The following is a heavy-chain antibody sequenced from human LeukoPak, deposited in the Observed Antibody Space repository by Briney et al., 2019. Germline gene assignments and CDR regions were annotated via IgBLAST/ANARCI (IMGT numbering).Heavy chain of an antibody. CDR2: VSGSGAVQ. CDR3: ARGEGRYDYGDYGWFDP. D-gene: IGHD4-17*01. J-gene: IGHJ5*02. Sequence: GGSLRLSCSPYGFALNTSDMNCVRQAPGKGLEWISYVSGSGAVQYYADSVRGRFIISRDNGKNSLLLQMTSLTAEDTAVYYGARGEGRYDYGDYGWFDPWGQGTLVTVSS. V-gene: IGHV3-48*03. CDR1: GFALNTSD.